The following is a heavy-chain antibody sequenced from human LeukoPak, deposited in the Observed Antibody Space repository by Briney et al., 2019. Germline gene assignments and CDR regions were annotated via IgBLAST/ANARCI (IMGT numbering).Heavy chain of an antibody. CDR2: IHPSGGNT. D-gene: IGHD2-2*01. V-gene: IGHV1-46*01. J-gene: IGHJ4*02. Sequence: ASVKVSCKASGYTFTSNYMHWVRQAPGQGLEWMGIIHPSGGNTNCAQKFQGRVAMTRDTSTSTVYMELSSLRSEDTAIYYCARDCSSTRCQGPVFDNWGQGTLVTVSS. CDR1: GYTFTSNY. CDR3: ARDCSSTRCQGPVFDN.